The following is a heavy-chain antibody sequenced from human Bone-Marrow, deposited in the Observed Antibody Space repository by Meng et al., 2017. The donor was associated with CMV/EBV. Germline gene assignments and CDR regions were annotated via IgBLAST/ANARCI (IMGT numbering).Heavy chain of an antibody. D-gene: IGHD2-15*01. CDR2: MSDSGEVT. V-gene: IGHV3-23*01. Sequence: GESLKISCAASGFTFSNYAMSWFRQAPGKGLEWVSSMSDSGEVTYYADNVKGRFTISRDTSKNTLFLQMNSLRVGDTAMYYCAKDLGKIKLTSNQVVPDSWGQGPLVTVYS. CDR1: GFTFSNYA. J-gene: IGHJ4*02. CDR3: AKDLGKIKLTSNQVVPDS.